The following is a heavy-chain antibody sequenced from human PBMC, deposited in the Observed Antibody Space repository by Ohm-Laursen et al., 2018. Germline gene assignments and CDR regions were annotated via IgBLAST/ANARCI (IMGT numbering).Heavy chain of an antibody. V-gene: IGHV3-64*01. J-gene: IGHJ4*02. CDR3: ARGPSGTATIG. CDR1: GFTFSSYS. CDR2: ISENGDST. Sequence: SLRLSCAASGFTFSSYSIHWVRQAPGKGLECVSAISENGDSTFYANSVDGGFTISRDNSKNTVYLQMGSLRTEDMAVYYCARGPSGTATIGRGQGTLVTVSS. D-gene: IGHD5-24*01.